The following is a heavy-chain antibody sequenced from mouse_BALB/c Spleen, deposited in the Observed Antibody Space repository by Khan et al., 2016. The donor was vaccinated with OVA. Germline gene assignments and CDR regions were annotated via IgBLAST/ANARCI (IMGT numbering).Heavy chain of an antibody. CDR2: TNPTNGRT. D-gene: IGHD1-1*01. J-gene: IGHJ2*01. CDR3: ARIKKVVAAYFDY. V-gene: IGHV1S81*02. Sequence: VQLQQSGAELVKAGASVKMSCKASGYTFTSYWMHWVMQRLGQGLEWFAETNPTNGRTYYNEKFKSKATLTVDTSSSTVYLLLSGPTFEDSAVYYCARIKKVVAAYFDYWGQGTTLTVSS. CDR1: GYTFTSYW.